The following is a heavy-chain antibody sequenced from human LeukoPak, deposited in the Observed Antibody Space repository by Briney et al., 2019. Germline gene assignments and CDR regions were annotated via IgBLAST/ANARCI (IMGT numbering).Heavy chain of an antibody. CDR1: GGSFSGYY. CDR3: ASFPALKFRRSSWYFDY. V-gene: IGHV4-34*01. J-gene: IGHJ4*02. D-gene: IGHD6-13*01. CDR2: INHSGST. Sequence: SETLSLTCAVYGGSFSGYYWSWIRQPPGKGLEWIGEINHSGSTNYNPSLKSRVTISVDTSRNQFSLRLSSVTAADTAVYYCASFPALKFRRSSWYFDYWGQGTLVTVSS.